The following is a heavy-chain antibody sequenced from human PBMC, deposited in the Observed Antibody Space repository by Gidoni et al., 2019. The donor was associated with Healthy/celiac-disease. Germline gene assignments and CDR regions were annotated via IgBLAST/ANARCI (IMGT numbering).Heavy chain of an antibody. CDR3: ARHLSSTYYYYGMDV. J-gene: IGHJ6*02. D-gene: IGHD2-2*01. Sequence: EVQLVQSGAEVKKPGESLKISCKGSGYSFTSYWIGWVRQMPGKGLEWMGIIYPGDSDTRYSPSFQGQVTISADKSISTAYLQWSSLKASDTAMYYCARHLSSTYYYYGMDVWGQGTTVTVSS. CDR1: GYSFTSYW. V-gene: IGHV5-51*01. CDR2: IYPGDSDT.